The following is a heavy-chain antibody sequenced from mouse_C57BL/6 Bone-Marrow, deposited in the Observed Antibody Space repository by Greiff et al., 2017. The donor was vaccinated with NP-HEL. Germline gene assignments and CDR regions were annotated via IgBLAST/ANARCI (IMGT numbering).Heavy chain of an antibody. CDR1: GYTFTSYW. CDR3: ARSGAYYYGNWYFDV. D-gene: IGHD1-1*01. CDR2: INPSNGGT. J-gene: IGHJ1*03. Sequence: QVQLQQPGTELVKPGASVKLSCKASGYTFTSYWMHWVKQRPGQGLEWIGNINPSNGGTNYNEKFKSKATLTVDKSSSTAYMQLSSLTSEDSAVYYCARSGAYYYGNWYFDVWGTGTTVTVSS. V-gene: IGHV1-53*01.